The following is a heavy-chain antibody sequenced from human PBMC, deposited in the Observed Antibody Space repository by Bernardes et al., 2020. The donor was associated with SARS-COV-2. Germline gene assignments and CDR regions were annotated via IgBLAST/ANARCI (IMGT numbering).Heavy chain of an antibody. J-gene: IGHJ6*02. D-gene: IGHD2-15*01. Sequence: GESLKISCKGSEYNFATYWITWVRQMPGRGLEWMGRIDPSDSYAIYSPSFQGHVTLSVDKSISTAYLQWSSLKASDTAIYYCARPLVSGSYYYYYGMDVWGQGTTVTVS. CDR3: ARPLVSGSYYYYYGMDV. CDR2: IDPSDSYA. V-gene: IGHV5-10-1*01. CDR1: EYNFATYW.